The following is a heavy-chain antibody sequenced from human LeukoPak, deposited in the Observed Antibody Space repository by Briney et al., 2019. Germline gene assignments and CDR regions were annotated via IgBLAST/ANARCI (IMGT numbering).Heavy chain of an antibody. V-gene: IGHV3-30-3*01. CDR3: ARESPRFLDY. CDR2: ISYDGNTK. D-gene: IGHD2-21*01. Sequence: QPGGSLRLSCAASGFTLSNYALHWVRQAPGKGLEWVTVISYDGNTKYYADSVKGRFTISRDYSKNTLYLQMNSLRTDDTAVYYCARESPRFLDYWGQGTLVTVSS. CDR1: GFTLSNYA. J-gene: IGHJ4*02.